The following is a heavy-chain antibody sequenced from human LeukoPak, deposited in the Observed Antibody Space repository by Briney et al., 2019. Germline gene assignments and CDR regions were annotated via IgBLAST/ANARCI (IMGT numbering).Heavy chain of an antibody. Sequence: ASVKISCKVSGYTLTELSMHWVRQAPGKGLEWMEGFDPEDGETIYAQKFQGRVTMTEDTSTDTAYMELSSLRSDDTAVYYCASDPVGYCSANGCYSVDYWGQGTLVTVSS. V-gene: IGHV1-24*01. CDR2: FDPEDGET. CDR3: ASDPVGYCSANGCYSVDY. CDR1: GYTLTELS. D-gene: IGHD2-15*01. J-gene: IGHJ4*02.